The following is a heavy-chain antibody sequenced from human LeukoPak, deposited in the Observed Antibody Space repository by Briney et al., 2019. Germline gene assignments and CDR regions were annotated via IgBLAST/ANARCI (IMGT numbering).Heavy chain of an antibody. CDR3: ARELDGNGGWFDP. CDR1: GDSISDYY. Sequence: SETLSLTCTVSGDSISDYYWSWIRQPPGKGLEWIGEVYYSGSTHYNPSLKSRVAISVDTSKNQFSLRLRSVTAADTAIYYCARELDGNGGWFDPWGQGTLVTVSS. J-gene: IGHJ5*02. D-gene: IGHD5-24*01. CDR2: VYYSGST. V-gene: IGHV4-59*01.